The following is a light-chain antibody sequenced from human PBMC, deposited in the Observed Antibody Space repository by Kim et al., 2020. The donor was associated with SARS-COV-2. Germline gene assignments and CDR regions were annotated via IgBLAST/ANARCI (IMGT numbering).Light chain of an antibody. V-gene: IGKV3-11*01. CDR3: QHRLSWPLT. J-gene: IGKJ4*01. CDR1: QSVKSY. CDR2: DAS. Sequence: EIVLTQSPVTLSLSPGERATLSCRASQSVKSYLGWYQQKPGQAPRLLIYDASNRATGVPARFSGSGSGTDFTLTISSQEPEDFAVYYCQHRLSWPLTFGGETKVDIK.